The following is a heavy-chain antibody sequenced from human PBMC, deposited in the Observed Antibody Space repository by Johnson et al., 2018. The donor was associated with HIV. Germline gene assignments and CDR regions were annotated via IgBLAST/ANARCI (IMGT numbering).Heavy chain of an antibody. Sequence: VQLVESGGGVVQPGRSLRLSCAASGFTFSSYWMHWVRQAPGKGLVWVSRINSDGSCTSYADSVKGRFTISRDNAKNTLYLQMNSLRAEDTAVYYCAREGSSSSDDAFDIWGQGTMVTVSS. CDR2: INSDGSCT. D-gene: IGHD6-6*01. CDR3: AREGSSSSDDAFDI. CDR1: GFTFSSYW. V-gene: IGHV3-74*01. J-gene: IGHJ3*02.